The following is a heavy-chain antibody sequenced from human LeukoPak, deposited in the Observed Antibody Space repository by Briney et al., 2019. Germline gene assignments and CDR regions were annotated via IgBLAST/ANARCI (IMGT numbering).Heavy chain of an antibody. J-gene: IGHJ6*03. CDR3: AREDYGDYDYYYYYMDV. D-gene: IGHD4-17*01. CDR2: INWNGGST. V-gene: IGHV3-20*04. Sequence: GGSLRLSCAASGFTFDDYGMSWVRQAPGKGLEWVSGINWNGGSTGYADSVKGRFTISRDNAKNSLYLQMNSLRAEDTALYYCAREDYGDYDYYYYYMDVWGKGTTVTVSS. CDR1: GFTFDDYG.